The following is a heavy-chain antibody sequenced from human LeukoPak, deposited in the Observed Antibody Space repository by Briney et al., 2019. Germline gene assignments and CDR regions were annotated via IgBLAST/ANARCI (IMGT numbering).Heavy chain of an antibody. Sequence: SVKVSCKASGGTFSSYAISWVRQAPGRGLEWMGRIIPILGIANYAQKFQGRVTITADKSTSTAYMELSSLRSEDTAVYYCATQPVGRGYSYGYFFDYWGQGTLVTVSS. CDR3: ATQPVGRGYSYGYFFDY. D-gene: IGHD5-18*01. V-gene: IGHV1-69*04. CDR1: GGTFSSYA. J-gene: IGHJ4*02. CDR2: IIPILGIA.